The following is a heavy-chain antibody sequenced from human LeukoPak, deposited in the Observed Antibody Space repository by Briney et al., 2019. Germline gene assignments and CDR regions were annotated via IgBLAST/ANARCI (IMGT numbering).Heavy chain of an antibody. V-gene: IGHV3-66*01. Sequence: GGSLRPSCAASGFTVSSNYMSWVRQAPGKGLEWVSVIYSGGSTYYADSVKGRFTISRDNSKNTLYLQMNSLRAEDTAVYYCARVIRAAADYWGQGTLVTVSS. D-gene: IGHD3-16*01. CDR3: ARVIRAAADY. J-gene: IGHJ4*02. CDR1: GFTVSSNY. CDR2: IYSGGST.